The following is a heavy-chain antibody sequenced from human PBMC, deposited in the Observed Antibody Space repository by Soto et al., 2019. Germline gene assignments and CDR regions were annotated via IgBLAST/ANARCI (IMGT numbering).Heavy chain of an antibody. D-gene: IGHD2-2*01. Sequence: QVQLQQWGAGLLKPSETLSLTCAVYGGSFSGYYWSWIRQPPGKGLEWIGEINHSGNTNYNPSLKSRVTISVDTSKNQFSLKLSSVTAVDTAVYYCARDGCSSTSCYDLDGFDYWGQGTLVTVSS. CDR2: INHSGNT. CDR1: GGSFSGYY. CDR3: ARDGCSSTSCYDLDGFDY. J-gene: IGHJ4*02. V-gene: IGHV4-34*01.